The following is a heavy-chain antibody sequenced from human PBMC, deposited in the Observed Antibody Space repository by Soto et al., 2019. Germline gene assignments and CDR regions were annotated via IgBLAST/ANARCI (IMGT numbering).Heavy chain of an antibody. J-gene: IGHJ4*02. Sequence: EVQLVESGGGLVQPGRSLRLSCAASGFTFDDFAMHWVRQATGKGLEWVAGITWNSGTIDYAGSVKGRFTISRDNAKLSLYLQMNSLRAGDTDFYYCVIGGSQGLDAFDSWGQGTMVTVSS. CDR3: VIGGSQGLDAFDS. CDR2: ITWNSGTI. CDR1: GFTFDDFA. D-gene: IGHD6-19*01. V-gene: IGHV3-9*01.